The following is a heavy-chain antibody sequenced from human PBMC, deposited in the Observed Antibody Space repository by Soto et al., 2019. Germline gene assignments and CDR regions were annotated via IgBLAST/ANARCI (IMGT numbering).Heavy chain of an antibody. CDR1: GGTFNSYA. V-gene: IGHV1-69*13. CDR2: IIPIFGTA. CDR3: ARDRSQVYDFWSGYSGGMDV. J-gene: IGHJ6*02. Sequence: SVKVSCKASGGTFNSYAISWVRQAPGQGLEWMGGIIPIFGTANYAQKFQGRVTITADESTSTAYMELISLRSEDTAVYYCARDRSQVYDFWSGYSGGMDVWGQGTTVTVSS. D-gene: IGHD3-3*01.